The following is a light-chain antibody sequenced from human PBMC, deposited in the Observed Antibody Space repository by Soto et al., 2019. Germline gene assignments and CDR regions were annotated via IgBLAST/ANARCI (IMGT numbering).Light chain of an antibody. J-gene: IGKJ2*01. CDR2: WAS. Sequence: DIVMTQSPYSLAVSLGERATINCKSSQSVLISYSNMNYLGWYQQKPGQPPKLLISWASTRESGVPDRFSGSRSGTDFTLTISSLPAEDVAFYYCQHRGTVGQGTKLEIK. V-gene: IGKV4-1*01. CDR3: QHRGT. CDR1: QSVLISYSNMNY.